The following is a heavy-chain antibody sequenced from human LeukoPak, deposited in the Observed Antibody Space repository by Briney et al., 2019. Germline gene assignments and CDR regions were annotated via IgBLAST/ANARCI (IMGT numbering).Heavy chain of an antibody. J-gene: IGHJ4*02. V-gene: IGHV1-18*01. Sequence: ASVKVSCRASGYTFTSYGISWVRQAPGQGLEWVGWVSGYNGNTNYAQKFQGRVTMTTDTSTSTAYMELSSLRSEDTAVYYCATLIAVAGRGDYWGQGTLVTVSS. CDR2: VSGYNGNT. CDR1: GYTFTSYG. D-gene: IGHD6-19*01. CDR3: ATLIAVAGRGDY.